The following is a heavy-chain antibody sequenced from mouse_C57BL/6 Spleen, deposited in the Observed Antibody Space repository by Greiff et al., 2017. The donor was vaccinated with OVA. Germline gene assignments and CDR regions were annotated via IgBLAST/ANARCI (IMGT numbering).Heavy chain of an antibody. CDR3: TYGSSYWYFDV. V-gene: IGHV14-1*01. J-gene: IGHJ1*03. CDR2: IDPEDGDT. D-gene: IGHD1-1*01. CDR1: GFNIKDYY. Sequence: EVQLQQSGAELVRPGASVKLSCTASGFNIKDYYMHWVKQRPEQGLEWIGRIDPEDGDTESAPKFQGRATMTADTSSNTAYLPLSSLTSEDTAVYYCTYGSSYWYFDVWGTGTTVTVSS.